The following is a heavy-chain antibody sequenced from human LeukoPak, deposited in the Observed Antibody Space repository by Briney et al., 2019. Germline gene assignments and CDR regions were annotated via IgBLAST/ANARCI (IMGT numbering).Heavy chain of an antibody. D-gene: IGHD3-22*01. Sequence: SETLSLTCTVSGGSMNKYYWNWIRQPPGKGLEWIGSIYYSGSTYYNPSLKSRVTISVDTSKNQFSLKLSSVTAADTAVYYCARVYYYDSSGPIDYWGQGTLVTVSS. J-gene: IGHJ4*02. CDR3: ARVYYYDSSGPIDY. V-gene: IGHV4-39*07. CDR2: IYYSGST. CDR1: GGSMNKYY.